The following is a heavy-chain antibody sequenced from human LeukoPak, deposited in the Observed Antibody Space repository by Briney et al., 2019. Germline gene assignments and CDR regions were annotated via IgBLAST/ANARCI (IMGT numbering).Heavy chain of an antibody. Sequence: SETLSLTCTVSGGPISNGDYYWSWIRQPPGKGLEWIGYIYYSGSTYYNPSLKSRVTISVDTSKNQFSLKLSSVTAADTAVYYCAREGVAIVATIGGSYYGMDVWGKGTTVTVSS. D-gene: IGHD5-12*01. J-gene: IGHJ6*04. CDR2: IYYSGST. CDR3: AREGVAIVATIGGSYYGMDV. CDR1: GGPISNGDYY. V-gene: IGHV4-30-4*01.